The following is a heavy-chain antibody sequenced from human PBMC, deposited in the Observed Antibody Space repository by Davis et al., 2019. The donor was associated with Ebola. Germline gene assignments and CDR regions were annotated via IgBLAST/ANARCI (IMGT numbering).Heavy chain of an antibody. CDR3: ARRLEAWDF. V-gene: IGHV3-23*01. Sequence: PGGSLRLSCAASGFTFSTYVMTWVRQAPGKGLEWVSGISGRGDVTYYTDSVKGRFTSSRDNSKNTVYLQMNSLRAEDTAVYYCARRLEAWDFWGQGTLVTVSS. D-gene: IGHD1-1*01. CDR1: GFTFSTYV. J-gene: IGHJ4*02. CDR2: ISGRGDVT.